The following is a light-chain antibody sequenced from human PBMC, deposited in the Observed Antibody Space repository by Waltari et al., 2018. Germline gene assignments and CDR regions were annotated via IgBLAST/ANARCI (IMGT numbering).Light chain of an antibody. V-gene: IGKV1-39*01. J-gene: IGKJ1*01. CDR3: QQPYDTPWA. CDR1: QSILTY. CDR2: GAS. Sequence: DIQMTQSPSSLSASVGDTVTITCRASQSILTYLNWYQHKPGRAPKLLIYGASNLQGGVPSRCTGSGSGTDFTLTITSLHPEDFATYYCQQPYDTPWAFGPGTKLQIK.